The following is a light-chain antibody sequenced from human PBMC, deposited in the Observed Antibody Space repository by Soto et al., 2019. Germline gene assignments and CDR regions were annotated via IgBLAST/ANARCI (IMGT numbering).Light chain of an antibody. J-gene: IGLJ3*02. Sequence: QSALTQPASVSGSPGQSITISCTGTSSDVGGYNYVSWYQHHPGKAPKLMIYEVSNRPSGVSNRFSGSKSGNTASPTIAGPQAEDGADYYRSSYTGSSTPVFGGGTKLTVL. CDR3: SSYTGSSTPV. CDR1: SSDVGGYNY. V-gene: IGLV2-14*01. CDR2: EVS.